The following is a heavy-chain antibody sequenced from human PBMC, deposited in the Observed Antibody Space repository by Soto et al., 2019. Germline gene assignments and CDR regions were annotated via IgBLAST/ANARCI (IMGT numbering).Heavy chain of an antibody. Sequence: GGSLRLSCAASGFTVTSYYMSWVRQAPGKGLEWVSLIYTGGNTNYADSVKGRFTISRDNSKNTLYLQMNSLRAEDTAVYYCARDYYYGSGNYYRADYYHYGMDVWGQGTTVTVSS. J-gene: IGHJ6*02. CDR3: ARDYYYGSGNYYRADYYHYGMDV. CDR1: GFTVTSYY. CDR2: IYTGGNT. V-gene: IGHV3-53*01. D-gene: IGHD3-10*01.